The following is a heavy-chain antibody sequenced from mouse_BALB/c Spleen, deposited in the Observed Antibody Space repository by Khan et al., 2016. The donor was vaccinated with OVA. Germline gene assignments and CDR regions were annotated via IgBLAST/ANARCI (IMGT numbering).Heavy chain of an antibody. Sequence: VQLQESGAELARPVASVKMSCKASGYTFPSNTMHWVKQRPGQGLEWIGYINPRSDYTIYNQKFKDKATLTADISSTTAYMQLSSLTSDDSAVYYCARRTTGYAMDYWGQGTSVTVSS. D-gene: IGHD2-14*01. CDR2: INPRSDYT. CDR3: ARRTTGYAMDY. V-gene: IGHV1-4*01. J-gene: IGHJ4*01. CDR1: GYTFPSNT.